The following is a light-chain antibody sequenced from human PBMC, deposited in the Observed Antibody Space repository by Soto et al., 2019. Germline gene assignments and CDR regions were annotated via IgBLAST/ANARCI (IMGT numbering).Light chain of an antibody. J-gene: IGLJ1*01. CDR2: RVN. CDR3: SSYSRSDSLYV. V-gene: IGLV2-14*01. Sequence: QSVLTQPASVSGSPGQLITISCTGVSSDVGNYNYVSWYQHHPGKAPKLMIFRVNNRPSGVSSRFSGSKSGNTASLTISGLQAEDEADYYCSSYSRSDSLYVFGTGTKLTVL. CDR1: SSDVGNYNY.